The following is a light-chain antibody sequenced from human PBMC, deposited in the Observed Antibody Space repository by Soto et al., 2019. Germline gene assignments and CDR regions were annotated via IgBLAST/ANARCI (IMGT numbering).Light chain of an antibody. V-gene: IGKV3-20*01. CDR1: PSVNKAY. Sequence: IVLTQSPGTLVLSKGYRSTLSCRARPSVNKAYLVWYQVKPGQAPRRLIYGASSRATGIPDRFSGRGFGTDFTLTISRLEPEDFAVYYCEQYGSSGTFGQGTKVDI. CDR2: GAS. J-gene: IGKJ1*01. CDR3: EQYGSSGT.